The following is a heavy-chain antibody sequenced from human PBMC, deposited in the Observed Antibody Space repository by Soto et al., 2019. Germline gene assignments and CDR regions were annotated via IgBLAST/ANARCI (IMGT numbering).Heavy chain of an antibody. Sequence: SETLSLTCSIYSGSFSGYYWSWIRQPPGKGLEWIGEISQSGNTNYSPSLKSRVSISIDTSKKQFSLNLASVSAADTAVYYCARAPKVSGSSQTRPDLWGQGTLVTVSS. V-gene: IGHV4-34*01. J-gene: IGHJ5*02. CDR1: SGSFSGYY. D-gene: IGHD6-6*01. CDR2: ISQSGNT. CDR3: ARAPKVSGSSQTRPDL.